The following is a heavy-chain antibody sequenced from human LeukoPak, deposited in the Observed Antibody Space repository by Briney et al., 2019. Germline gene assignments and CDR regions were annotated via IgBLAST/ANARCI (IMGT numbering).Heavy chain of an antibody. CDR1: GYTFTSYA. D-gene: IGHD5-18*01. Sequence: ASVKVSCKASGYTFTSYAMHWVRQAPGQRLEWMGWINAGNGNTKYSQKFQGRVTITRDTSASTAYMELSSLRSEDTAVYYCARGGVRYSYGPHAFDIWGQGTMVTVSS. CDR3: ARGGVRYSYGPHAFDI. J-gene: IGHJ3*02. V-gene: IGHV1-3*01. CDR2: INAGNGNT.